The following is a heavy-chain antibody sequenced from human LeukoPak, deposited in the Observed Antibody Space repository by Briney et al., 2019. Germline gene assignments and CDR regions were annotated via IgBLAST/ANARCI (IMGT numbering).Heavy chain of an antibody. D-gene: IGHD3-3*01. CDR2: ISSSSNYI. Sequence: GGSLRLSCAAFGFTFSSYSMNWVRQAPGKGLEWVSSISSSSNYIYYADSVKGRFTISRDNSKNTLYLQMNSLRAEDTAVYYCAKSARDVLRFLEWSRYYYYMDVWGKGTTVTVSS. CDR1: GFTFSSYS. V-gene: IGHV3-21*04. CDR3: AKSARDVLRFLEWSRYYYYMDV. J-gene: IGHJ6*03.